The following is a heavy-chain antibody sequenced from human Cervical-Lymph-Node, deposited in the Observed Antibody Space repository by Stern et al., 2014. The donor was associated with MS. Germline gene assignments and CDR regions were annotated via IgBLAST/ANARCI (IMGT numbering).Heavy chain of an antibody. V-gene: IGHV4-61*01. J-gene: IGHJ3*02. CDR3: ARGEIAARQPDAFDI. D-gene: IGHD6-6*01. CDR2: IYYNGIT. Sequence: QVQLQESGPGLVKPSATLSLSCSVSGGPFSTGTYYWSRIRQPPGQALEWIGYIYYNGITNYNPSIKSRVTISLVTSKNQFSLRLTSVTAADTAVYYCARGEIAARQPDAFDIWGQGTMVTVSS. CDR1: GGPFSTGTYY.